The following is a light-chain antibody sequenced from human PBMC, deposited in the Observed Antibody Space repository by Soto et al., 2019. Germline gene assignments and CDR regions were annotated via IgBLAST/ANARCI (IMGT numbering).Light chain of an antibody. J-gene: IGKJ5*01. Sequence: DIQLTESPSSLSASVGDRVTITCRASQSINNYLNWYQQRPGKAPQLLIYAASNLQNGVPSRFSGSGSGTDFTLTISSLQPEDFATYYCQQSFGPLTITFGQAKRLEIK. CDR2: AAS. CDR3: QQSFGPLTIT. CDR1: QSINNY. V-gene: IGKV1-39*01.